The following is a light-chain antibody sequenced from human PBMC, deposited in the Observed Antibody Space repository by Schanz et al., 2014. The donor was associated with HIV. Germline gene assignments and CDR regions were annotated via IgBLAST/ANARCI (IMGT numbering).Light chain of an antibody. J-gene: IGLJ3*02. CDR2: EAD. Sequence: QSALTQPASVSGSPGQSVTISCSGTNSDIGSYNLVSWYQYHPGKAPKLMIYEADKRPSGVSPRFSGSRSGNTASLTISGLQADDEADYYCSSYAGSSTVVCGGGTKLTVL. CDR3: SSYAGSSTVV. V-gene: IGLV2-23*01. CDR1: NSDIGSYNL.